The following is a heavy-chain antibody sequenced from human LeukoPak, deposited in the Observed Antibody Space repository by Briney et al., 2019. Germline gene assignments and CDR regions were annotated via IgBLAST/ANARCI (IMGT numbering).Heavy chain of an antibody. J-gene: IGHJ4*02. CDR3: ARGLLRRSFDS. V-gene: IGHV4-34*01. CDR1: GGSFSGYY. D-gene: IGHD3-10*01. CDR2: INHSGST. Sequence: SETLSLTCAVYGGSFSGYYWSWIRQPPGKGLEWIGEINHSGSTNYNPSLKSRVTMSVDTSKNQFSLKLSSVTAADTAVYYCARGLLRRSFDSWGQGTLVTVSS.